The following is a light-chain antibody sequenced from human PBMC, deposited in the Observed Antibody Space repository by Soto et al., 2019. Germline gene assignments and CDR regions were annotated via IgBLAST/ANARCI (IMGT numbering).Light chain of an antibody. Sequence: DIVMTQSPDSLAVSLGERATINCKSSQNNKNYLAWYQQKAGQPPKLIIDWASTRASGVPDRFSGSGSGTDFTLTISGLQAEDVAVYYCQHYYSSWTFGQGTKVDIK. CDR3: QHYYSSWT. J-gene: IGKJ1*01. CDR2: WAS. V-gene: IGKV4-1*01. CDR1: QNNKNY.